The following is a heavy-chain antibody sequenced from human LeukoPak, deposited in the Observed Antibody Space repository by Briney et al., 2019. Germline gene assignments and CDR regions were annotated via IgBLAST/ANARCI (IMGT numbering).Heavy chain of an antibody. J-gene: IGHJ4*02. V-gene: IGHV1-2*02. Sequence: ASVKVSCKASEYTFTGSYMHWVRQAPGQGLEWMGWIDPNTGGTNYAQRFQGRVTMTRDTSISTAYMELSRLRSDDTVVYYCARGSQESSAHFDYWGQGTLVTVSS. D-gene: IGHD3-10*01. CDR3: ARGSQESSAHFDY. CDR2: IDPNTGGT. CDR1: EYTFTGSY.